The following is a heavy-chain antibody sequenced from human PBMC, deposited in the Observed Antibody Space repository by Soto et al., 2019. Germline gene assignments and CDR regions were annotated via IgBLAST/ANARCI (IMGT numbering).Heavy chain of an antibody. D-gene: IGHD2-2*01. Sequence: VGSLRLSCAASGFTFSDYYMSWIGQAPGKGLEWISYISGSNIYTNYADSVKGRFTVSRDNADNSLYLQMNSLRVEDTAVYYCARDGGEIIPAAIGGGYGMDVWGQGTTVTVSS. J-gene: IGHJ6*02. CDR3: ARDGGEIIPAAIGGGYGMDV. V-gene: IGHV3-11*06. CDR2: ISGSNIYT. CDR1: GFTFSDYY.